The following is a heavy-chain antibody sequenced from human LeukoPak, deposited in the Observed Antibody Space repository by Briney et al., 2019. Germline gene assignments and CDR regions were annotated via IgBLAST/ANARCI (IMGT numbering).Heavy chain of an antibody. J-gene: IGHJ4*02. V-gene: IGHV3-30*04. Sequence: PGGSLRLSCEASGFSFGNYAMHWVRQAPGKGLEWVAVISYDGRNKHYPDSVKGRFTISRDISTDTLWLQMDSLRTEDTAVYYCAKGPLRGTAAAIDYWGQGTLVTVSS. CDR1: GFSFGNYA. CDR2: ISYDGRNK. D-gene: IGHD2-2*01. CDR3: AKGPLRGTAAAIDY.